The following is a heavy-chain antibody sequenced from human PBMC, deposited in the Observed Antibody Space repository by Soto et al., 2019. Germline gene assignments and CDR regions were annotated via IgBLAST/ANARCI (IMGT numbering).Heavy chain of an antibody. V-gene: IGHV4-59*08. CDR2: IYYSGST. CDR3: ARPGRPNWSYGWFDP. Sequence: QVQLQESGPGLVKPSETLSLTCTVSGGSISSYYWSWIRQPPAKGLEWIGYIYYSGSTNYNPSLKGRVTISGDTSKNQFSLKLRSVTAADTAMYYCARPGRPNWSYGWFDPWGQGTLVTVSS. J-gene: IGHJ5*02. CDR1: GGSISSYY. D-gene: IGHD1-7*01.